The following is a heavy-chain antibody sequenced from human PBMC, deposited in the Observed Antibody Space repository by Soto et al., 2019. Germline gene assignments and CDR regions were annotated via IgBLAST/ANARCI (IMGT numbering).Heavy chain of an antibody. D-gene: IGHD5-18*01. CDR2: ISYRGTT. Sequence: TLSLRCSASGGSISEGGFYWSWIRQHPGKGLEWIGYISYRGTTYYNPSLRSRVAISVDTSKNQFSLRLKSGTAADTAVYYSARLVAMVVGVSQLPSLRDTWGPGTPVTVSA. V-gene: IGHV4-31*02. J-gene: IGHJ5*02. CDR1: GGSISEGGFY. CDR3: ARLVAMVVGVSQLPSLRDT.